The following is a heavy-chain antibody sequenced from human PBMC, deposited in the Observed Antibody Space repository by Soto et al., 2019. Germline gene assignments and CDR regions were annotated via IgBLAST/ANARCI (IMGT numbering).Heavy chain of an antibody. D-gene: IGHD6-19*01. Sequence: VQSGAEVKKPGSSVKVSCKASGGTFSSYAISWVRQAPGQGLEWMGGIIPIFGTANYAQKFQGRVTITADESTSTAYMGLSSLRSEDTAVYYCARVGAVADTRELPLDYWGQGTLVTVSS. CDR3: ARVGAVADTRELPLDY. V-gene: IGHV1-69*01. CDR2: IIPIFGTA. CDR1: GGTFSSYA. J-gene: IGHJ4*02.